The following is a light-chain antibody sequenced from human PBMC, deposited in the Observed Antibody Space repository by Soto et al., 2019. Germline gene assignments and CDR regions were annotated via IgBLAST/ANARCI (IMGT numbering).Light chain of an antibody. J-gene: IGKJ2*01. CDR2: AAS. V-gene: IGKV1-39*01. CDR3: QQSYRTPYT. CDR1: QSISSY. Sequence: DIQMTQSPSSLSASVGYRVTITCRASQSISSYLNGYQQKPGKAPKLLIYAASSLQSGVPSRFSGSGSGTDFTLTISRLQPEDFATYYWQQSYRTPYTFGQGTKLEIK.